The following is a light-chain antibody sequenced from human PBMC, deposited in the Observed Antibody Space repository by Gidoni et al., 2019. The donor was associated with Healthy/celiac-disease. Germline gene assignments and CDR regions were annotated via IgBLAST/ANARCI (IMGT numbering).Light chain of an antibody. J-gene: IGLJ3*02. CDR1: VLAKKY. V-gene: IGLV3-27*01. CDR3: YSAADNNEGV. Sequence: SYELTQPSSVSVSPGQTARITCSGDVLAKKYARWFQRKPGQAPVLMIYKDRELPLGIPERFSGSSSGTTVTLTISGAQVEDEADYYCYSAADNNEGVFGGGTKLTVL. CDR2: KDR.